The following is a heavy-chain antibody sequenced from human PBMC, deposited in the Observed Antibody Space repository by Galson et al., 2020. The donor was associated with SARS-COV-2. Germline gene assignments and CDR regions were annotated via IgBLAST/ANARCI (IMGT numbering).Heavy chain of an antibody. CDR2: ISGSGGNT. V-gene: IGHV3-23*01. D-gene: IGHD3-22*01. Sequence: GESLKISCAASGFTFSSYAMTWVRQAPGKGLEWVSAISGSGGNTYYADSVKGRFTISRDNSKNTLYLQMNSLRAEDTAVYYCAGNHGGSGYYWGYWGQGTLVTVSS. J-gene: IGHJ4*02. CDR1: GFTFSSYA. CDR3: AGNHGGSGYYWGY.